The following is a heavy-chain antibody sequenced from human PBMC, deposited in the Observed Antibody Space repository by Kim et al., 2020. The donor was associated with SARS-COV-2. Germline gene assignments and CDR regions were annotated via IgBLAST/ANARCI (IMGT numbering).Heavy chain of an antibody. J-gene: IGHJ6*02. CDR2: ISYDGSNK. CDR1: GFTFSSYG. D-gene: IGHD1-1*01. CDR3: ANWPRKFSGTPMDV. V-gene: IGHV3-30*18. Sequence: GGSLRLSCAASGFTFSSYGMHWVRQAPGKGLEWVAVISYDGSNKYYADSVKGRFTIYRDNSKNTLYLQMNSLRAEDTAVYYCANWPRKFSGTPMDVWGQGTTVTVS.